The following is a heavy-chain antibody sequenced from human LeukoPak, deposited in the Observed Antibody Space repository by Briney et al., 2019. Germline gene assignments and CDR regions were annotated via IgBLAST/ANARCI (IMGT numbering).Heavy chain of an antibody. CDR1: GGSISSCGYS. Sequence: SQTLSLTCAVSGGSISSCGYSWSWIRQPPGKGLEWIGYIYHSGSTYYNPSLKSRVTISVDRSKNQFSLKLSSETAADTAVYYCARSSAAARVFDYWGQGTLVTVSS. J-gene: IGHJ4*02. V-gene: IGHV4-30-2*01. D-gene: IGHD2-15*01. CDR3: ARSSAAARVFDY. CDR2: IYHSGST.